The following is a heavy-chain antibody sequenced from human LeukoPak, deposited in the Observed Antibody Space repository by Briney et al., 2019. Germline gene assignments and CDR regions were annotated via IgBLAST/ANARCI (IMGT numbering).Heavy chain of an antibody. CDR1: GGSINNYY. Sequence: SETLSLTCTVSGGSINNYYWTWLRQPPGKGLEWIGYIYYSVTTNYNPPLKSRVIISVDTSKNQFSLNLSPVTAADTAVYYCARAGANRGSYWLIDYWGQGTLVTVSS. V-gene: IGHV4-59*01. CDR2: IYYSVTT. J-gene: IGHJ4*02. D-gene: IGHD1-26*01. CDR3: ARAGANRGSYWLIDY.